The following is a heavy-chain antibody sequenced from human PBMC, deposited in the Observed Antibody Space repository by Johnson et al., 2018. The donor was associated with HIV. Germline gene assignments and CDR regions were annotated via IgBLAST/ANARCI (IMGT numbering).Heavy chain of an antibody. CDR3: AREAQTHAFDI. D-gene: IGHD4-23*01. CDR2: IGTAGDT. Sequence: VQLVESGGGLVQPGGSLRLSCAASGFTFSSYDMHWVRQATGTGLEWVSAIGTAGDTYYPGSVKGRFTISRENAKNSLYLQMNSLRAGDTAVYYCAREAQTHAFDIWGQGTMVTVSS. V-gene: IGHV3-13*01. J-gene: IGHJ3*02. CDR1: GFTFSSYD.